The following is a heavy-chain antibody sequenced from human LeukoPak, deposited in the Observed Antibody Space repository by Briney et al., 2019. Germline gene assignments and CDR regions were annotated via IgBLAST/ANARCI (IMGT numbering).Heavy chain of an antibody. CDR1: GGSIHNNY. Sequence: SETLSLTCTVSGGSIHNNYWSWIRQPPGKGLEWIGSMYSSGKSDYSPSLKNRVTISVDTSKNQFSLKLSSVTAADTAVYYCARTEYYFDYWGQGTLVTVSS. J-gene: IGHJ4*02. V-gene: IGHV4-59*08. CDR2: MYSSGKS. CDR3: ARTEYYFDY.